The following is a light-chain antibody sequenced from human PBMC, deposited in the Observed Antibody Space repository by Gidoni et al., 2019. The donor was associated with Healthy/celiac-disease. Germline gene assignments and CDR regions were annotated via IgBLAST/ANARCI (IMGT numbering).Light chain of an antibody. V-gene: IGLV3-21*04. Sequence: YVLTQPPSVSVAPGKAARITCGGNNIGSKSVHWYQQKPGQAPVLVIYYDSDRPSGIPERFSGSNSGNTATLTISRVEAGDEADYYCQVWDSSSDHRGVFGGGTKLTVL. CDR2: YDS. J-gene: IGLJ2*01. CDR3: QVWDSSSDHRGV. CDR1: NIGSKS.